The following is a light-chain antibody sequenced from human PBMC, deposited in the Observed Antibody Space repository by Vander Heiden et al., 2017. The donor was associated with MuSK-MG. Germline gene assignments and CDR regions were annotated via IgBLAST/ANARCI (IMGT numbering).Light chain of an antibody. CDR2: DAS. CDR1: PSVSSY. CDR3: QQRSNWPGLT. Sequence: EIVLTQSPATLSLSPGERATLSCRASPSVSSYLAWYQQKPGHAPRLLIYDASNRATGIPARFSGSGSGTDFTLTISSLEPEDFAVYYCQQRSNWPGLTFGGGTKEEIK. V-gene: IGKV3-11*01. J-gene: IGKJ4*01.